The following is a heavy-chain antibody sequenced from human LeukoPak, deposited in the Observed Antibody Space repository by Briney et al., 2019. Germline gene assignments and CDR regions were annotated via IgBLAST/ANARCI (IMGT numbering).Heavy chain of an antibody. V-gene: IGHV3-30-3*01. Sequence: GRSLRLSCAASGFTFSSYAMHWVRQAPGKGLEWVAVISYDGSNKYYADSVKGRFTISRDNSKNTLYPQMNSLRAEDTAVYYCARDGPAPMIVVVILDYWGQGTLVTVSS. CDR1: GFTFSSYA. CDR2: ISYDGSNK. J-gene: IGHJ4*02. D-gene: IGHD3-22*01. CDR3: ARDGPAPMIVVVILDY.